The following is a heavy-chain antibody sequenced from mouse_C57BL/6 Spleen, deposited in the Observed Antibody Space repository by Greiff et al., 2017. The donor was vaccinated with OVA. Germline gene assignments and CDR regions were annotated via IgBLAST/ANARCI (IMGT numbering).Heavy chain of an antibody. CDR1: GFSFNTYA. V-gene: IGHV10-1*01. Sequence: EAGGGLVQPKGSLKLSCAASGFSFNTYAMNWVRQAPGKGLEWVARIRSKSNNYATYYADSVKDRFTISRDDSESMLYLQMNNLKTEDTAMYYCVRQDDYDYAMDYWGQGTSVTVSS. D-gene: IGHD2-4*01. J-gene: IGHJ4*01. CDR3: VRQDDYDYAMDY. CDR2: IRSKSNNYAT.